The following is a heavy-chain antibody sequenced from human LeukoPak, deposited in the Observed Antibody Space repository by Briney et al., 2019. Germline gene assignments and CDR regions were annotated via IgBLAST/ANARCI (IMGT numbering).Heavy chain of an antibody. D-gene: IGHD6-19*01. Sequence: GPSVKVSCKASGYTFTTYDINWVRQASGQGLEWMGWMNPNSGNTGYAQKFQGRVTMTRNTSTTTAYMELNSLRSEDTAVYYCASEQWLKREGVYYYYGVAVWGQGTTVTVSS. V-gene: IGHV1-8*01. CDR2: MNPNSGNT. CDR1: GYTFTTYD. CDR3: ASEQWLKREGVYYYYGVAV. J-gene: IGHJ6*02.